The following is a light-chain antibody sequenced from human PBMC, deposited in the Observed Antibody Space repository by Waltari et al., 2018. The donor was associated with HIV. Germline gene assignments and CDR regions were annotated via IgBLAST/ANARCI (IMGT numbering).Light chain of an antibody. J-gene: IGLJ1*01. CDR2: SND. Sequence: SVLSQPPSMSGAPGQRVTLPCSGNTSHIGANYVYWFHPGPAAAPNLFIFSNDRRPSGVPGHVSGSKAGTSAYLAISGRRPEDEADYYCATWDDNLNTYVFGPGTRLSVL. CDR3: ATWDDNLNTYV. CDR1: TSHIGANY. V-gene: IGLV1-47*01.